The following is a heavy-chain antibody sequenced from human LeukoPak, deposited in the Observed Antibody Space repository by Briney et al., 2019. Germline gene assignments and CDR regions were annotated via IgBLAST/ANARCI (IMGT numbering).Heavy chain of an antibody. CDR3: ASISSY. D-gene: IGHD3-3*02. CDR1: GFTFSSYA. V-gene: IGHV4-30-2*01. Sequence: LRLSCAASGFTFSSYAMSWIRQPPGKGLEWIGYIYHSGSTYYNPSLKSRVTISVDRSKNQFSLKLSSVTAADTAVYYCASISSYWGQGTLVTVSS. CDR2: IYHSGST. J-gene: IGHJ4*02.